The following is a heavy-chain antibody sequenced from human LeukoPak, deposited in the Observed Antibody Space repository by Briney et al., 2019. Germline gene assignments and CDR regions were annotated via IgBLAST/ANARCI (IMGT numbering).Heavy chain of an antibody. CDR3: ARDLLSGSYAD. CDR1: GFTFSSYW. CDR2: IKQDGSEK. J-gene: IGHJ4*02. D-gene: IGHD1-26*01. Sequence: GGSLRLSCAASGFTFSSYWMSWVRQAPGKGLEWVANIKQDGSEKYYVDSVKGRFTISRDNAKNSLYLQMNGLRAEDTAVYYCARDLLSGSYADWGQGTLVTVSS. V-gene: IGHV3-7*01.